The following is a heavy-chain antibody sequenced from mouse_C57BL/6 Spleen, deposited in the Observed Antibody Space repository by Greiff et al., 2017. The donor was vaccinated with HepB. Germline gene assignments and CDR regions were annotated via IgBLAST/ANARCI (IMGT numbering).Heavy chain of an antibody. CDR2: IRSKSNNYAT. V-gene: IGHV10-1*01. D-gene: IGHD2-1*01. CDR1: GFSFNTYA. J-gene: IGHJ3*01. CDR3: GRHEVYYGNYVVFAY. Sequence: EVQLVESGGGLVQPKGSLKLSCAASGFSFNTYAMNWVRQAPGKGLEWVARIRSKSNNYATYYADSVKDRFTISRDDSESMLYLQMNNLKTEETAMYYGGRHEVYYGNYVVFAYWGQGTLVTVSA.